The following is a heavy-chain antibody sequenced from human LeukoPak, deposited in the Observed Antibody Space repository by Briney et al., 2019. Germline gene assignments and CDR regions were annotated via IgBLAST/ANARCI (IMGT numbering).Heavy chain of an antibody. Sequence: ASVKVSCKASAYTFTSYYMHWVRQEPGPGREWMGIINPSGGRTSYAQKFQGRVTMPWDRSTSKDHMEQGSRNAHDTAVEYCARDGAFRMGVVRVGYYYYMDVWGKGTTVTVSS. V-gene: IGHV1-46*03. D-gene: IGHD3-3*01. CDR1: AYTFTSYY. CDR3: ARDGAFRMGVVRVGYYYYMDV. CDR2: INPSGGRT. J-gene: IGHJ6*03.